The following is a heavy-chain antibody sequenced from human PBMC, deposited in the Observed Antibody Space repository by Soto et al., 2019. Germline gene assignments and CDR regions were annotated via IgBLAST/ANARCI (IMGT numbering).Heavy chain of an antibody. D-gene: IGHD6-19*01. Sequence: GGSLRLSCAASGFTFSSYGMHWVRQAPGKGLEWVAVIWYDGSNKYYADSVKGRFTISRDNAKNSLYLQMNSLRAEDTAVYYCARFTGWPYYYYGMDVWGQGTTVTVSS. CDR3: ARFTGWPYYYYGMDV. CDR1: GFTFSSYG. CDR2: IWYDGSNK. V-gene: IGHV3-33*01. J-gene: IGHJ6*02.